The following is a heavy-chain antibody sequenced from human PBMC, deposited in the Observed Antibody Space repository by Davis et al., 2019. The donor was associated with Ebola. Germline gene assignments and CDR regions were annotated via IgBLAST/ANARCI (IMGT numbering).Heavy chain of an antibody. J-gene: IGHJ4*02. CDR2: IYTSGST. Sequence: SETLSLTCTVSGGSISSGSYYWSWIRQPAGKGLEWIGHIYTSGSTNYNPSLKSRVTISVDTSKNQFSLKLSSVTAADTAVYYCALAARTTFDYWGQGTLVTVSS. D-gene: IGHD1-1*01. V-gene: IGHV4-61*09. CDR1: GGSISSGSYY. CDR3: ALAARTTFDY.